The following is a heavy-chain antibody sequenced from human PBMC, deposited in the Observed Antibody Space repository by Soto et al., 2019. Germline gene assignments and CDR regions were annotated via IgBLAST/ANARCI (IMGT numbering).Heavy chain of an antibody. CDR1: GYTFTSYG. V-gene: IGHV1-18*01. CDR3: ARDGDCSSTSCPYYYYYYGMDV. Sequence: QVQLVQSGAEVKKPGASVKVSCKASGYTFTSYGISWVRQAPGQGLEWMGWISAYNGNTNYAQKHQGRVTMTTDTSTSTADMELRSLRSDDTAVYYCARDGDCSSTSCPYYYYYYGMDVWGQGTTVTVSS. J-gene: IGHJ6*02. D-gene: IGHD2-2*01. CDR2: ISAYNGNT.